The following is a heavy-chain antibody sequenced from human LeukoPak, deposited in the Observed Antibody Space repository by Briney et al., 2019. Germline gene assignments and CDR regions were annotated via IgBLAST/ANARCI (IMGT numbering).Heavy chain of an antibody. V-gene: IGHV3-48*03. CDR1: GFTFSSYE. J-gene: IGHJ4*02. Sequence: PGGSLRLSCAASGFTFSSYEMNWVRQAPGKGLEWVSYISSSGSTIYYADSVKGRFAISRDNAKNSLYLQMNSLRAEDTAVYYCARVGRDGYNYYFDYWGQGTLVTVSS. CDR3: ARVGRDGYNYYFDY. D-gene: IGHD5-24*01. CDR2: ISSSGSTI.